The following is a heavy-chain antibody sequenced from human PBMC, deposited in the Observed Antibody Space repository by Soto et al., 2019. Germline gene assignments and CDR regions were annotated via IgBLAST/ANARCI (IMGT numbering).Heavy chain of an antibody. CDR2: IKQDGSEK. V-gene: IGHV3-7*05. CDR3: AGRVG. Sequence: GGSLRLSCAASGFTFSRLWMNWVRQAPGKGLEWVANIKQDGSEKNYVDSVKGRFSISRDNAKNSLYLQMNSLRAEDTAVYYCAGRVGWGQGTLVTVSS. D-gene: IGHD3-10*01. J-gene: IGHJ4*02. CDR1: GFTFSRLW.